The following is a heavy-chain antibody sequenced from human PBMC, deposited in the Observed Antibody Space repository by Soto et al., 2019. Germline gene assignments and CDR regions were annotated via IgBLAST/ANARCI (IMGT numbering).Heavy chain of an antibody. Sequence: SGPTLVNPTQTLTLTCTFSGFSLSTTGVGVGWIRQPPGKALEWLALIYWNDDRRYSPSLRTRLTITKDTSTNQVVLTMTNMDPVVTATYYCVHRLRQQGWYDSWGQGTLVTVSS. D-gene: IGHD6-13*01. CDR2: IYWNDDR. CDR3: VHRLRQQGWYDS. V-gene: IGHV2-5*01. J-gene: IGHJ5*01. CDR1: GFSLSTTGVG.